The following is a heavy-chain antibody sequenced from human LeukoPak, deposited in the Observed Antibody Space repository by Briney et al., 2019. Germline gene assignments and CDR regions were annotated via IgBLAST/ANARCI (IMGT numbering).Heavy chain of an antibody. CDR2: ISSSSSYI. Sequence: GGSLRLSCAASGFTFSSYSMNWVRQAPGKGLEWVSSISSSSSYIYYADSVKGRFTISRDNAKNSLYLQMNSLRAEDTAVYYCAREAKESSGMDVWGKGTTVTVSS. J-gene: IGHJ6*04. V-gene: IGHV3-21*04. CDR1: GFTFSSYS. CDR3: AREAKESSGMDV.